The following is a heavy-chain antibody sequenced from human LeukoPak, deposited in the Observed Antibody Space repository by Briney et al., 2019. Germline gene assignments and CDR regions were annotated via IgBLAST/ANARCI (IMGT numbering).Heavy chain of an antibody. CDR3: ARVRYIAARQCWFDP. D-gene: IGHD6-6*01. J-gene: IGHJ5*02. V-gene: IGHV3-64*01. CDR2: ISSNGGST. Sequence: PGGSLRLSCAASGFTFSSYAMHWVRQAPGKGLEYVSAISSNGGSTYYANSVRGRFTISRDNSKNTLYLQMGSLRAEDMAVYYCARVRYIAARQCWFDPWGQGTLVTVSS. CDR1: GFTFSSYA.